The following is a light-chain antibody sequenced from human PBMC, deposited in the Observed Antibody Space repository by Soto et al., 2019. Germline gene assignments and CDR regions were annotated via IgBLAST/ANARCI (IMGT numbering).Light chain of an antibody. Sequence: EVVLTQSPATLSLSPGERSALSCRASQSVSTSLAWYQQKPGQAPRRLIYDASTRATGIPARFSGSGSGTDVTLTIDSLQPEDFAIYYCQQRNNWPPITFGQGTRLEVK. CDR1: QSVSTS. CDR3: QQRNNWPPIT. V-gene: IGKV3-11*01. J-gene: IGKJ5*01. CDR2: DAS.